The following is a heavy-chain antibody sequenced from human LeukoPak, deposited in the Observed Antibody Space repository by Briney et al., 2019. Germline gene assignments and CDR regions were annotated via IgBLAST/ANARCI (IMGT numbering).Heavy chain of an antibody. Sequence: ASVKVSCKASGYTLTSYRISWVRQAPGQGLEWMGWISANNGNTNYAQKLQGRVTMTTDTSTSTAYMELRSLRSDDTAVYYCARGEDSSGYLGHDYWGQGTLVTVSS. J-gene: IGHJ4*02. D-gene: IGHD3-22*01. CDR2: ISANNGNT. CDR1: GYTLTSYR. CDR3: ARGEDSSGYLGHDY. V-gene: IGHV1-18*01.